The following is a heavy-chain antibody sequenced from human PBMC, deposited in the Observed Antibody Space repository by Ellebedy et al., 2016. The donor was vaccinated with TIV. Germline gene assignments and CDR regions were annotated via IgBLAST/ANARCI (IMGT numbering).Heavy chain of an antibody. D-gene: IGHD5-18*01. J-gene: IGHJ4*02. CDR1: GFTFSSYA. V-gene: IGHV3-23*01. CDR2: ISGSGRST. CDR3: AKDVNSLPDYYFDY. Sequence: GESLKISCAASGFTFSSYAMSWVRQGPGKGLEWVSSISGSGRSTYYADSVRGRFSISRDNSKNTLFVQVNSTSAEDTAVYYCAKDVNSLPDYYFDYWGQGSLVTVSS.